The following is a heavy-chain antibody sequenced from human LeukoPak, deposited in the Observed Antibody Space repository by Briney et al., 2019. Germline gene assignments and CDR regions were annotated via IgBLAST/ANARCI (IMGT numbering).Heavy chain of an antibody. CDR1: GFNFSGSG. Sequence: GGSLRLSCVASGFNFSGSGVHWVRQASGKGLEWVGRIRSKANSYATAYAASVKGRFTMSRDDSKNMAYLQMNSLKTEDTAVYYCTSRYCSSTSCYEYYYYGMDVWGQGTTVTVSS. J-gene: IGHJ6*02. V-gene: IGHV3-73*01. D-gene: IGHD2-2*01. CDR3: TSRYCSSTSCYEYYYYGMDV. CDR2: IRSKANSYAT.